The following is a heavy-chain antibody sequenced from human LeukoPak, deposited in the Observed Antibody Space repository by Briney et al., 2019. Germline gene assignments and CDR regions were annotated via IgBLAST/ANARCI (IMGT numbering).Heavy chain of an antibody. CDR3: ARSLYYDILTGYIGPFDK. Sequence: GGSLRLSCAASGFTFSTHSMNWVRQAPGKGLEWVSYINSSGIVIYYADSVKGRFTISRDNAKNSLYLQMNSLRAEDTAVYYCARSLYYDILTGYIGPFDKWGQGTMVTVSS. CDR2: INSSGIVI. J-gene: IGHJ3*02. V-gene: IGHV3-48*04. CDR1: GFTFSTHS. D-gene: IGHD3-9*01.